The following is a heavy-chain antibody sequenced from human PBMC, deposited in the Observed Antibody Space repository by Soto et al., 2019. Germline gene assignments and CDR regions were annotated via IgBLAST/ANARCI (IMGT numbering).Heavy chain of an antibody. CDR3: AKPKLPSVLAVAGYFDY. Sequence: EVQLLESGGGLVQPGGSLRLSCAASGFTFSSYAMSWVRQAPGKGLEWVSAISGSGGSTYYADSVKGRFTISRDNSKNTLYLQMNSLRAEDTAVYYCAKPKLPSVLAVAGYFDYWGQGALVTVSS. J-gene: IGHJ4*02. D-gene: IGHD6-19*01. CDR2: ISGSGGST. CDR1: GFTFSSYA. V-gene: IGHV3-23*01.